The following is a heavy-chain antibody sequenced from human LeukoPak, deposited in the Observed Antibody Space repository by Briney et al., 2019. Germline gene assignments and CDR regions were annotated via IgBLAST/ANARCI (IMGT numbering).Heavy chain of an antibody. CDR3: ARSGCSGGSCYSVWFDP. V-gene: IGHV1-69*13. CDR2: IIPIFGTA. Sequence: SVKVSCKASGYTFTNYGITWVRQAPGQGLEWMGGIIPIFGTANYAQKFQGRVTITADESTSTAYMELSSLRSEDTAVYYCARSGCSGGSCYSVWFDPWGQGTLVTVSS. J-gene: IGHJ5*02. CDR1: GYTFTNYG. D-gene: IGHD2-15*01.